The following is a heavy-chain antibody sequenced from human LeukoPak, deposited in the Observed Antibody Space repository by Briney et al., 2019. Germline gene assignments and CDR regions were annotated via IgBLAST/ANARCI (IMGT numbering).Heavy chain of an antibody. D-gene: IGHD3-22*01. J-gene: IGHJ3*02. CDR1: GYSFTSYW. Sequence: GESLKISCKGSGYSFTSYWIGWVRQMPGKGLEWMGIIYPGDSDTRYSPSFQGQVTISADKSISTAYLQWSSLKASDTAMYYCARGAPPDDYYDSSGYPPHDAFDIWGQGTMVTVSS. V-gene: IGHV5-51*01. CDR2: IYPGDSDT. CDR3: ARGAPPDDYYDSSGYPPHDAFDI.